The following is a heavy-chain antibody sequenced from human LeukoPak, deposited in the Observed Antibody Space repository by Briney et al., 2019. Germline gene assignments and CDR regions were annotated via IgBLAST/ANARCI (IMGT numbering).Heavy chain of an antibody. CDR2: FYYGRTT. CDR3: ARRSDPYGSYFDY. CDR1: GDSISISDYY. Sequence: SETLSLTCTVSGDSISISDYYWGWVRQPPGRRPEWISDFYYGRTTYFNPSLQSRITISVDTSKNQFSLRLSSVTAADTAVYHCARRSDPYGSYFDYWGQGTLVTVSS. J-gene: IGHJ4*02. V-gene: IGHV4-39*01. D-gene: IGHD4-17*01.